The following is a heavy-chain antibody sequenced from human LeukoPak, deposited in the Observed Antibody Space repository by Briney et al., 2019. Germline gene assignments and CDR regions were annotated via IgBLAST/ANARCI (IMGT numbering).Heavy chain of an antibody. Sequence: TSETLSLTCTVSGGSISSHYWTWIRQPPGKGLEWIGYIYYSGSTNYNPFLKSRVTISVDTSNHQFSLRLRSVTAADTAVYYCARMEYYGSGSYYFLDYWGQGILVTVSS. J-gene: IGHJ4*02. CDR3: ARMEYYGSGSYYFLDY. V-gene: IGHV4-59*08. D-gene: IGHD3-10*01. CDR2: IYYSGST. CDR1: GGSISSHY.